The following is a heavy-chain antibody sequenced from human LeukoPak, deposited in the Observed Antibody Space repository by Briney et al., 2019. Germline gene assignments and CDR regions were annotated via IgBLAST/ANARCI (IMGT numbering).Heavy chain of an antibody. V-gene: IGHV4-4*07. Sequence: PSETLSLTCTVSGGPMSRHYWSWIRQPAGKGLEWIGRIYSSGSTFYNNSLKSRVTMSVDTSENQFSLKLVSVTAADTAVYYCTRDRYSQGPPYYFESWGQGTLVTVSS. D-gene: IGHD5-18*01. CDR1: GGPMSRHY. CDR3: TRDRYSQGPPYYFES. J-gene: IGHJ4*02. CDR2: IYSSGST.